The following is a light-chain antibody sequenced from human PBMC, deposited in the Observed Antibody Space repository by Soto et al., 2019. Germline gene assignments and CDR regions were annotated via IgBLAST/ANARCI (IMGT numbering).Light chain of an antibody. CDR2: DAS. CDR3: EQYDSSPVT. J-gene: IGKJ1*01. Sequence: EIVLTQSPGTLSLSPGERATLSCRASQTVSTNYLAWYRQKPGQAPSLLIYDASSRAPGIPDRFSGSGSGTDFSRTISRLGPEDFAVYYCEQYDSSPVTFGQGTMVEIK. CDR1: QTVSTNY. V-gene: IGKV3-20*01.